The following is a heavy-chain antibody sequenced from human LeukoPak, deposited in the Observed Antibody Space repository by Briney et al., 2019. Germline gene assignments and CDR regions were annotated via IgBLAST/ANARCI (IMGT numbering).Heavy chain of an antibody. CDR1: GYSISSGYY. CDR2: IYHSGST. J-gene: IGHJ4*02. V-gene: IGHV4-38-2*02. Sequence: SEALSLTCTVSGYSISSGYYWGWIRQPPGKGLEWIGSIYHSGSTYYNPSLKSRVTISVDTSKNQFSLKLSSVTAADTAVYYCARDDYYDSSGMVVGYWGQGTLVTVSS. D-gene: IGHD3-22*01. CDR3: ARDDYYDSSGMVVGY.